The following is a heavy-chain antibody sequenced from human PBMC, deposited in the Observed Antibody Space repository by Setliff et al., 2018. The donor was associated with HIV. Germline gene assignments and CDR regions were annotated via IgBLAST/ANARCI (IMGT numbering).Heavy chain of an antibody. CDR3: ARGLHYGLGKFGY. Sequence: SETLSLTCFVSGGSLSSYYWSWIRQPPGKGLEWIAYIYYSGSTNYNPSLKSRVTISVDTSKNQFSLKLSSVTAADTAVYYCARGLHYGLGKFGYWGQGTLVTVSS. CDR1: GGSLSSYY. CDR2: IYYSGST. D-gene: IGHD3-10*01. V-gene: IGHV4-59*08. J-gene: IGHJ4*02.